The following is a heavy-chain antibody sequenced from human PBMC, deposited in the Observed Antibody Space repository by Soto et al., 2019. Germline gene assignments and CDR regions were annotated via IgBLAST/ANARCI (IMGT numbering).Heavy chain of an antibody. V-gene: IGHV1-3*01. D-gene: IGHD6-19*01. J-gene: IGHJ5*02. CDR3: ARETYGSGRYDSGWFDP. Sequence: ASVKVSCKASGYTFTSYAMHWVRQAPGQRLEWMGWINAGNGNTKYSQKFQGRVTITRDTSASTAYMELSSLRSEDTAVYYCARETYGSGRYDSGWFDPWGQGTLVTVSS. CDR2: INAGNGNT. CDR1: GYTFTSYA.